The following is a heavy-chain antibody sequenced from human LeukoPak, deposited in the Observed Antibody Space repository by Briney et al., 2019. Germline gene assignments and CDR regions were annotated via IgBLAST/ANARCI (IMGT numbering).Heavy chain of an antibody. J-gene: IGHJ4*02. CDR2: ISYDGSNK. CDR1: GFTFNSYG. D-gene: IGHD1-26*01. CDR3: AALSGSYYVDTDY. V-gene: IGHV3-30*03. Sequence: GGSLRLSCAASGFTFNSYGMHWVRQAPGKGLEWVAVISYDGSNKYYADSLKGRFTISRDNSKNTLYLQMSSLRTEDTAVYYCAALSGSYYVDTDYWGQGTLVTVSS.